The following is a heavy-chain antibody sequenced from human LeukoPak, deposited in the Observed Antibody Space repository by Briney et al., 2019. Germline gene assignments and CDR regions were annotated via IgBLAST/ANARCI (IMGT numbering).Heavy chain of an antibody. D-gene: IGHD3-9*01. CDR2: IYYSGST. Sequence: KPSETLSLTCTVSGGSISSYYWSWIRQPPGKGLEWIGYIYYSGSTNYNPSLKSRVTISVGASKTQFSLKLSSGTAADTAVYYCARGIRYFDSSMMSDYWGQGTLVTVSS. J-gene: IGHJ4*02. CDR1: GGSISSYY. CDR3: ARGIRYFDSSMMSDY. V-gene: IGHV4-59*01.